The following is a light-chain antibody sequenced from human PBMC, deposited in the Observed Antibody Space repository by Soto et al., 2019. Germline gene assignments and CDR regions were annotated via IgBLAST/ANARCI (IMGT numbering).Light chain of an antibody. CDR2: WAS. CDR3: QQYYSSPWT. V-gene: IGKV4-1*01. CDR1: QSVLYSSNNKNY. J-gene: IGKJ1*01. Sequence: DIVMTQSPDSLAVSLGERATINCKSSQSVLYSSNNKNYLAWYQQIPGQPPKLLIYWASTRESGAPDRISGSGSGTDFNHTISSLQAEDVAVYYCQQYYSSPWTFGQGTKVEIK.